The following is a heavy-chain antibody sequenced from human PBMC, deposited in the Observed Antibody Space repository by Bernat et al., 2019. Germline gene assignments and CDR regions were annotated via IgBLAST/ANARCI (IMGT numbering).Heavy chain of an antibody. CDR1: GFTFTSSA. J-gene: IGHJ6*02. D-gene: IGHD3-10*01. CDR2: IVVGSGNT. V-gene: IGHV1-58*01. Sequence: QMQLVQSGPEVKKPGTSVKVSCKASGFTFTSSAVQWVRQARGQRLEWIGWIVVGSGNTNYAQKFQERVTITRDMSTSTAYMELSSLRSEDTAVYYCARLRITMVRGGLDYYGMDVWGQGTTVTVS. CDR3: ARLRITMVRGGLDYYGMDV.